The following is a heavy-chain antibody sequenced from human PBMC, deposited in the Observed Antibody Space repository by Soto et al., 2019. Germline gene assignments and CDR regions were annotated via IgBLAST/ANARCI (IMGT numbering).Heavy chain of an antibody. D-gene: IGHD2-15*01. CDR2: IYYSGST. CDR1: GGSIISYY. Sequence: SETLSLTCTVSGGSIISYYWTWIRQPPGKGLEWIGYIYYSGSTNYNPSLKSRVTISVDTSKNQFSLKLSSVTAADTAVYYCARVRGKWWDLPPPPTRRDLNAFDIWGQGTMVTVSS. J-gene: IGHJ3*02. CDR3: ARVRGKWWDLPPPPTRRDLNAFDI. V-gene: IGHV4-59*01.